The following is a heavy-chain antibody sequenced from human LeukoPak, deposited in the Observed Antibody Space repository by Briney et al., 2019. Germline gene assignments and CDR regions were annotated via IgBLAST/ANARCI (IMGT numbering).Heavy chain of an antibody. CDR3: AKGYAHSYYYYGMDV. D-gene: IGHD5-12*01. J-gene: IGHJ6*02. Sequence: GGSLRLSCAASGFTFSSYAMSWVRQAPGKGLEWVSAISGSGGSTYYADSVKGRFTISRDNSKNTLYLQMNSLRAEDTAVYYCAKGYAHSYYYYGMDVWGQGTTVTVSS. CDR1: GFTFSSYA. V-gene: IGHV3-23*01. CDR2: ISGSGGST.